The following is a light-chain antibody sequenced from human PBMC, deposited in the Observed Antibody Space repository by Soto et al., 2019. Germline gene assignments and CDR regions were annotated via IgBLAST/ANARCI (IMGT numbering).Light chain of an antibody. Sequence: QSVLTQSPSASGTPGQRVIISCSGSSSNIGTNYVYWYQQLPGTAPKVLIYGNDKRPSGVPNRFSGSKSGTSASLAISGLRSEDEADYYCAAWDDSLSGPIFGGGTKLTV. V-gene: IGLV1-47*01. CDR1: SSNIGTNY. J-gene: IGLJ2*01. CDR2: GND. CDR3: AAWDDSLSGPI.